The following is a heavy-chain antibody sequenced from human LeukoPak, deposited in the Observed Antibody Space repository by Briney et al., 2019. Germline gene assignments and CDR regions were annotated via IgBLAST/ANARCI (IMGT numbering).Heavy chain of an antibody. D-gene: IGHD3-10*01. J-gene: IGHJ4*02. V-gene: IGHV4-4*02. CDR1: GGSISSSNW. CDR2: IYHSGST. Sequence: SGTLSLTCAVSGGSISSSNWWSWVRQPPGKGLEWIGEIYHSGSTNYNPSLKSRVTISVDKSKNQFSLKLSSVTAADTAVYYCASIRGPRYGAPPSYWGQGTLVTVSS. CDR3: ASIRGPRYGAPPSY.